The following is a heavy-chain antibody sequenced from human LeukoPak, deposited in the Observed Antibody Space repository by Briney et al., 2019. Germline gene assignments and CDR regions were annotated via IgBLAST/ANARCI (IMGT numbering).Heavy chain of an antibody. V-gene: IGHV4-34*01. J-gene: IGHJ3*02. CDR1: GGSFSRYY. CDR3: ARDARDYYGSGSQNDAFDI. Sequence: SETLSLTCAVYGGSFSRYYWSWIRQPPGKGLEWIGEICHSGSTNYNPSLKSRVTISVDTSKNQFSLKLGSVTAADTAVYYCARDARDYYGSGSQNDAFDIWGQGTMVTVSS. CDR2: ICHSGST. D-gene: IGHD3-10*01.